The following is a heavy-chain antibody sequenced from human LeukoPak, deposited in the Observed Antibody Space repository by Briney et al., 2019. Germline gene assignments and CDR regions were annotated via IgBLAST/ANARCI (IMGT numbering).Heavy chain of an antibody. CDR2: IKQDGSEK. J-gene: IGHJ4*02. CDR1: GFTFSSYW. Sequence: GGSLRLSCAASGFTFSSYWMSWVRQAPGKGLEWVANIKQDGSEKYYVDSVKGRFTISRDNAKNSLYLQMNSLRAEDTAVYYCARSVRSVVPAAMTPFADYWGQGTLVTVSS. D-gene: IGHD2-2*01. V-gene: IGHV3-7*01. CDR3: ARSVRSVVPAAMTPFADY.